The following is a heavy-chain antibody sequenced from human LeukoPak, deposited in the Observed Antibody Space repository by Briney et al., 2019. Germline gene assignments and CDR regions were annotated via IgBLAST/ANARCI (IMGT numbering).Heavy chain of an antibody. CDR2: ISGSGGRT. CDR3: GKHLDDILTDSDY. D-gene: IGHD3-9*01. V-gene: IGHV3-23*01. Sequence: GGSLRLSCAAFGFTFSSYAMTWVRQAPGKGLEWVSGISGSGGRTYYADSVKGRFIISRDNSKNTLYLQMHSLRVEDTAVYYCGKHLDDILTDSDYWGQGTLVTVSS. J-gene: IGHJ4*02. CDR1: GFTFSSYA.